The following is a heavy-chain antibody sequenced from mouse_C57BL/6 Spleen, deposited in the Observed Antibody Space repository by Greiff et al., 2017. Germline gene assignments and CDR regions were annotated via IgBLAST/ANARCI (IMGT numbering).Heavy chain of an antibody. Sequence: VKVVESGAELVRPGASVKLSCKASGYTFTDYYINWVKQRPGQGLEWIARIYPGSGNTYYNEKFKGKATLTAEKSSSTAYMQLSSLTSEDSAVYFCARNYGSSFFFDYWGQGTTLTVSS. CDR3: ARNYGSSFFFDY. CDR2: IYPGSGNT. CDR1: GYTFTDYY. V-gene: IGHV1-76*01. J-gene: IGHJ2*01. D-gene: IGHD1-1*01.